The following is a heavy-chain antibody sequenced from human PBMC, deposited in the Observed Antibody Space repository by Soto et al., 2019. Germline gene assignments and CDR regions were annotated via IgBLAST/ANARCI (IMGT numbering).Heavy chain of an antibody. Sequence: ASVKVSRKASGYTFTGYYVHWVRHAPGQGREWMGWINPNSGETYLQQRLLGRVIMNRGKSIATAYLKLRGLTSDDTAEYYCAKGGAIVAAGTRVYIYNAMDVWAQGTTVTVSS. V-gene: IGHV1-2*02. CDR2: INPNSGET. CDR1: GYTFTGYY. D-gene: IGHD1-26*01. J-gene: IGHJ6*02. CDR3: AKGGAIVAAGTRVYIYNAMDV.